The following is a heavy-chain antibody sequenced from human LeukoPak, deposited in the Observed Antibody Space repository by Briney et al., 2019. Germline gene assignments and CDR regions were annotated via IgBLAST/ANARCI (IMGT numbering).Heavy chain of an antibody. CDR3: AKGDDGYSGGWYPDY. Sequence: GGSLRLSCAASGFTFSNCGMSWVRQAPGKGLEWVSGISGSGRSTYYAESVKGRFTISRDSSTNTLYLRVNSLRADDTALYYCAKGDDGYSGGWYPDYWGQGTLVTVSS. J-gene: IGHJ4*02. CDR2: ISGSGRST. D-gene: IGHD6-19*01. V-gene: IGHV3-23*01. CDR1: GFTFSNCG.